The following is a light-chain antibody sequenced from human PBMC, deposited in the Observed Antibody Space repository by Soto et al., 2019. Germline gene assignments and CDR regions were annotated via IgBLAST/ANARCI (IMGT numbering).Light chain of an antibody. V-gene: IGLV2-14*01. CDR1: SSDFGGYDF. Sequence: QSVLTQPASVSGSPGESITISCTGTSSDFGGYDFVSWHQQRPGKAPKLMIYDVTNRPSGVSNRFSGSKSGNTASLTISGLKAEDEADYYCCSFTSSDTHVFGTGTKLTVL. CDR3: CSFTSSDTHV. J-gene: IGLJ1*01. CDR2: DVT.